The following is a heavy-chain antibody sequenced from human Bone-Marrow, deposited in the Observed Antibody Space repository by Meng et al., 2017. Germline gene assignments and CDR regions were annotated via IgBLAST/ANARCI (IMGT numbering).Heavy chain of an antibody. Sequence: GGLLRPSCAASGFTSSYYYMSGVRQAPGKGLEWVANIKQDGSEQYYVDSVKGRFTISRDNAKISLYLQMSSLRAGDTAVYYCARDFFFSPWFGESTWSFGYWGQGTVVTVSS. V-gene: IGHV3-7*01. CDR1: GFTSSYYY. D-gene: IGHD3-10*01. CDR2: IKQDGSEQ. CDR3: ARDFFFSPWFGESTWSFGY. J-gene: IGHJ4*02.